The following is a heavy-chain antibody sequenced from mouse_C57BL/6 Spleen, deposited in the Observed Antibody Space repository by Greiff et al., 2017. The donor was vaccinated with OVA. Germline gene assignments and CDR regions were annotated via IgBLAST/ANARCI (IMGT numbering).Heavy chain of an antibody. CDR3: ARATVVGDYFDY. J-gene: IGHJ2*01. V-gene: IGHV1-26*01. Sequence: EVQLQQSGPELVKPGASVKISCKASGYTFTDYYMNWVKQSHGKSLEWIGDINPNNGGTSYNQKFKGKATLTVDKSSSTAYMELRSLTSEDSAVYYCARATVVGDYFDYWGQGTTLTVSS. CDR1: GYTFTDYY. D-gene: IGHD1-1*01. CDR2: INPNNGGT.